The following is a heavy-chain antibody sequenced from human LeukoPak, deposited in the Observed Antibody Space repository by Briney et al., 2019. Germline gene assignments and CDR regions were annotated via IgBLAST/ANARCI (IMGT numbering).Heavy chain of an antibody. CDR3: ARHRDSSGYHSPFEF. CDR2: VFYRGSS. V-gene: IGHV4-39*01. CDR1: GGSISSSTYC. D-gene: IGHD3-22*01. Sequence: PSETLSLTCTVTGGSISSSTYCWGWIRQPQGKGLEWIGSVFYRGSSYYNPSLKSRVTISVDTPQNQFSLKLSSVSAADTAVYYCARHRDSSGYHSPFEFWGQGTLVTVSS. J-gene: IGHJ4*02.